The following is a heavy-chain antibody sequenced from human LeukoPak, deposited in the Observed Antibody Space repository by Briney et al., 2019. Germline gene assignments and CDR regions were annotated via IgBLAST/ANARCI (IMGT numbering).Heavy chain of an antibody. CDR3: ARYCSGGSCYSGVFDY. D-gene: IGHD2-15*01. CDR1: GYSFTSYW. J-gene: IGHJ4*02. Sequence: GESLKISCKGSGYSFTSYWIGWVRQMPGKGLEWMGIIYPGDSDTRYSPSFQGQVTISADKSISTAYLQWSSLKASDTAMHYCARYCSGGSCYSGVFDYWGQGTLVTVSS. CDR2: IYPGDSDT. V-gene: IGHV5-51*01.